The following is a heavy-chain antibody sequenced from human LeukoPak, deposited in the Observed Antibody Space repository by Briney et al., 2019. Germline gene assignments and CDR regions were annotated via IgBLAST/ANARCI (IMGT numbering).Heavy chain of an antibody. D-gene: IGHD5-24*01. V-gene: IGHV3-48*01. Sequence: GGSLRLSCAASGFTFSLYAMNWVRQAPGKGLEWISYMNDDSSDIHYAGSVRGRFTISRDTSKNTLYLQMNSLRTEDTAIYHCAKVVYQDNYGPFDLWGQGTLVTVSS. CDR2: MNDDSSDI. J-gene: IGHJ5*02. CDR3: AKVVYQDNYGPFDL. CDR1: GFTFSLYA.